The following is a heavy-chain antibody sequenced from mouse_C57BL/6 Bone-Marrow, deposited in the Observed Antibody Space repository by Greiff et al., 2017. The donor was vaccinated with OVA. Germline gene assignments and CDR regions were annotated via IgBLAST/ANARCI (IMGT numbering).Heavy chain of an antibody. CDR3: ARGGLTTVVATRYFDV. CDR1: GYTFTSYG. Sequence: VQLQQSGAELARPGASVKLSCKASGYTFTSYGISWVKQRTGQGLEWIGEIYPRSGNTYYNETLKGKATLNADKSSSTAYMELRSLTSEDSAVYFCARGGLTTVVATRYFDVWGTGTTVTVSS. CDR2: IYPRSGNT. V-gene: IGHV1-81*01. J-gene: IGHJ1*03. D-gene: IGHD1-1*01.